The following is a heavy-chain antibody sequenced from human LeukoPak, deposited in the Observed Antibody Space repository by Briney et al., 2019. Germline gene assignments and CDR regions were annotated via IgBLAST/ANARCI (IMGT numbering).Heavy chain of an antibody. Sequence: PGGSLRLSCAASGFTFSSYAMSWVRQAPGKGLEWVSAISGSGGSTYYADSVKGQFTISRDNSKNTLYLQMNSLRAEDTAVYYCAKGEDYDFWSGFHEEAFDIWGQGTMVTVSS. V-gene: IGHV3-23*01. D-gene: IGHD3-3*01. J-gene: IGHJ3*02. CDR3: AKGEDYDFWSGFHEEAFDI. CDR1: GFTFSSYA. CDR2: ISGSGGST.